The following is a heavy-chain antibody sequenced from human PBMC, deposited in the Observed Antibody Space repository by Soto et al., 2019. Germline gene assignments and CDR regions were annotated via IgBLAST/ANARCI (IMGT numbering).Heavy chain of an antibody. V-gene: IGHV3-30*03. CDR2: ISYDGSNK. CDR3: TILIRTQPEATFP. J-gene: IGHJ5*02. Sequence: VQLVESGGGVVQPGRSLRLSCAASGFTINSYGMHWVRQSPGKGLEWVAVISYDGSNKDYVDSVKGRFTISRDISKNTVYLQMNSLRPEDPAVHYCTILIRTQPEATFPWGQETLVTVPP. CDR1: GFTINSYG. D-gene: IGHD3-9*01.